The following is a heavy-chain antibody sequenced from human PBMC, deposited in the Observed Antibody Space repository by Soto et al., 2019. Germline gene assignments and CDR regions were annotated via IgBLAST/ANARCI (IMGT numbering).Heavy chain of an antibody. CDR1: GYTVTTYG. D-gene: IGHD3-3*01. V-gene: IGHV1-18*01. J-gene: IGHJ4*02. Sequence: GASGKVCCKTSGYTVTTYGIDWVRQAPGQGLEWMGWIIGYNGNTNYAQKFQDRVTMTTDTSRSVGYLELRSLTFEDTAVYYCARGAHGSGYGVYWGQGTLVTVSS. CDR3: ARGAHGSGYGVY. CDR2: IIGYNGNT.